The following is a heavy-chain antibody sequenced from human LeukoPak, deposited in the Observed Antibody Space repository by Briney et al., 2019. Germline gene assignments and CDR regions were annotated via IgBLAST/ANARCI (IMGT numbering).Heavy chain of an antibody. J-gene: IGHJ4*02. D-gene: IGHD3-22*01. CDR1: GGSISSYY. CDR3: ARDLYDSSGYSDY. V-gene: IGHV3-66*01. CDR2: IYSGGST. Sequence: ETLSLTCTVSGGSISSYYWSWIRQPPGKGLEWVSVIYSGGSTYYADSVKGRFTISRDNSKNTLYLQMNSLRAEDTAVYYCARDLYDSSGYSDYWGQGTLVTVSS.